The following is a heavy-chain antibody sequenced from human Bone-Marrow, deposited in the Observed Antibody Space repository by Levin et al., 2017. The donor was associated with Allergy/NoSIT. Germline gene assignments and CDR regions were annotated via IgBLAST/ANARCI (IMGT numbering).Heavy chain of an antibody. CDR3: ARQAADRYYYDSSGYYKDAFDI. V-gene: IGHV4-39*01. J-gene: IGHJ3*02. Sequence: SQTLSLTCTVSGGSISSSSYYWGWIRQPPGKGLEWIGSIYYSGSTYYNPSLKSRVTISVDTSKNQFSLKLSSVTAADTAVYYCARQAADRYYYDSSGYYKDAFDIWGQGTMVTVSS. CDR1: GGSISSSSYY. D-gene: IGHD3-22*01. CDR2: IYYSGST.